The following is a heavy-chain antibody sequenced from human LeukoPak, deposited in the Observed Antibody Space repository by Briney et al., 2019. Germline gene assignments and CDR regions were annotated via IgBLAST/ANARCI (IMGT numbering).Heavy chain of an antibody. CDR1: GYTFTSYY. V-gene: IGHV1-46*01. Sequence: GASVKVSCKASGYTFTSYYMHWVRQAPGQGLEWMGIINPSGGSTSYAQKFQGRVTMTRDMSTSTVYVELSSLRSEDTAVYYCARDGDAYNWNDASFDYWGQGTLVTVSS. J-gene: IGHJ4*02. CDR3: ARDGDAYNWNDASFDY. D-gene: IGHD1-20*01. CDR2: INPSGGST.